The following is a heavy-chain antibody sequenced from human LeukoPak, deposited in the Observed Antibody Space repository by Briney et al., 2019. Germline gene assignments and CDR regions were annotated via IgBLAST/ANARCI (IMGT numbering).Heavy chain of an antibody. J-gene: IGHJ4*02. CDR3: AKDTERYSSGWYDY. D-gene: IGHD6-19*01. V-gene: IGHV3-23*01. Sequence: GGSLRLSRSPSGLTFSSYAMSWVPQAPGKRLEGVSAISGSGGSTYYADSVKGRFTISRDKSKNTLYLQMNSLAAEDTAVYYCAKDTERYSSGWYDYWGQGTLVTVSS. CDR1: GLTFSSYA. CDR2: ISGSGGST.